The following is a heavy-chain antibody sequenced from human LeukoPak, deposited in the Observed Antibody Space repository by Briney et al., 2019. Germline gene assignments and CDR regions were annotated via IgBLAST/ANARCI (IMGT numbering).Heavy chain of an antibody. V-gene: IGHV4-4*08. J-gene: IGHJ4*02. Sequence: TSETLSLTCTVSGDSISTYYWSWIRQPPGKGLEWIGYIYDSGSINYNPSLKSRVTISVDTSKNQFSLKLSSVTAADTAVYYCAVVVVVAAYYWGQGTLVTVSS. CDR3: AVVVVVAAYY. CDR1: GDSISTYY. D-gene: IGHD2-15*01. CDR2: IYDSGSI.